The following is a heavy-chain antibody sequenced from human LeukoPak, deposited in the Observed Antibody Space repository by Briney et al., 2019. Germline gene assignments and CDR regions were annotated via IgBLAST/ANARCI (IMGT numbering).Heavy chain of an antibody. D-gene: IGHD4-23*01. CDR3: ARAPGSVGAFDI. V-gene: IGHV1-69*05. Sequence: SVKVSCKASGGTFSSYAISWVRQAPGQGLEWMGGIIPIFGTANYAQKFQGSVTITTDESTSTAYMELSGLRSEDTAVYYCARAPGSVGAFDIWGQGTMVTVSS. CDR1: GGTFSSYA. CDR2: IIPIFGTA. J-gene: IGHJ3*02.